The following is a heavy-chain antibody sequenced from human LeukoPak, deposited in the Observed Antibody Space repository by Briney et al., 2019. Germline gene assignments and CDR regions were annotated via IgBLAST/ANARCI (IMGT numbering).Heavy chain of an antibody. Sequence: SETLSLTCAVYGGSFSGYYWSWIRQPPGKGLEWIGEINHSGSTNYNPSLKSRVTISVDTSKNRFSLKLSSVTAADTAVYYCARGRGYYYDSRQNNWFDPWGQGTLVTVSS. CDR2: INHSGST. V-gene: IGHV4-34*01. CDR1: GGSFSGYY. CDR3: ARGRGYYYDSRQNNWFDP. J-gene: IGHJ5*02. D-gene: IGHD3-22*01.